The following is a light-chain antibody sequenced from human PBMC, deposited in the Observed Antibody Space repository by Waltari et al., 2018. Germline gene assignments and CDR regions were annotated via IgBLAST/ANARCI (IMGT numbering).Light chain of an antibody. CDR3: SSYAGSHNLM. Sequence: QSALTQPPSASGSPRQSVTISCTGTSRAVGGYQYASWYQQHPVKAPKLRIYELSKRPSGVPDRCAGSKSGNTASLTVSELQAEDEADYDCSSYAGSHNLMFGGGTKVTVL. CDR2: ELS. J-gene: IGLJ3*02. CDR1: SRAVGGYQY. V-gene: IGLV2-8*01.